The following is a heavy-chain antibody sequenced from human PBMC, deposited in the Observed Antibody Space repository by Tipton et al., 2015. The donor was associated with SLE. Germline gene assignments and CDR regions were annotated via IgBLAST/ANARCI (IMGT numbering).Heavy chain of an antibody. D-gene: IGHD3-22*01. CDR3: ARDVDYYDSSGVLFDY. CDR1: GGSFSGYY. Sequence: TLSLTCAVYGGSFSGYYWNWIRQPPGRGLEWIGSIYYSGSTYYNPSLKSRVTVSVDTSKNQFSLNLTSVTAADTAVYYCARDVDYYDSSGVLFDYWGQGTLVTVSS. J-gene: IGHJ4*02. V-gene: IGHV4-34*11. CDR2: IYYSGST.